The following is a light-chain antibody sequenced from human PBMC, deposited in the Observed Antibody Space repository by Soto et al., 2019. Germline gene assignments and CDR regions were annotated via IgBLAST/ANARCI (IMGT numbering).Light chain of an antibody. V-gene: IGKV1-27*01. CDR1: QGINNF. CDR3: QKYDSVPLT. CDR2: AAS. Sequence: DIQMTQSPSSLSASVGDRVTITCRASQGINNFVAWYQQKPGEVPKLLIYAASTLQSGVPSRFSGSGFVTDFVLTISSLEPEDVATYYCQKYDSVPLTFGGGTRVEIK. J-gene: IGKJ4*01.